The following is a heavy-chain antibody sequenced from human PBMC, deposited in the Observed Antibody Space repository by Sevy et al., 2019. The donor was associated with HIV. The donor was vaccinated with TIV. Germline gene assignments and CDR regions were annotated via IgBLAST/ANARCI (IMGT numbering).Heavy chain of an antibody. D-gene: IGHD3-10*01. J-gene: IGHJ5*02. V-gene: IGHV4-39*01. Sequence: SETLSLTCTVSGGSISSSSYYWGWIRQPPGKGLEWIGSIYYSGSTYYNPSLKSRVTISVDTSKNQFSLKLGSVTAADTAVYYCARLTLLLWFGEFRENWFDPWGQGTLVTVSS. CDR3: ARLTLLLWFGEFRENWFDP. CDR2: IYYSGST. CDR1: GGSISSSSYY.